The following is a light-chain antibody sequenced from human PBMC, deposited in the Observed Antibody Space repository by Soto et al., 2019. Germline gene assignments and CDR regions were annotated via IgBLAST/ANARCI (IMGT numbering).Light chain of an antibody. CDR1: SSDVGGYNY. J-gene: IGLJ3*02. V-gene: IGLV2-11*01. Sequence: QSALTQPRSVSGSPGQSVTISCTGTSSDVGGYNYVSWYQQHPGKAPKLIIYDVSKRPSGVPDRFSGSKSGNTASLTISGLQGEDEADYYCCSYAGNFFWAFGGGTKLTVL. CDR3: CSYAGNFFWA. CDR2: DVS.